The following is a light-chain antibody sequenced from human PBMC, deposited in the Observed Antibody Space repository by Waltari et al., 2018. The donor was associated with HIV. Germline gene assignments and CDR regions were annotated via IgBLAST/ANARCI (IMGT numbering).Light chain of an antibody. J-gene: IGKJ2*01. CDR1: QMIKSA. CDR2: TAS. Sequence: DIQMTQSPSTLSASIGERVTITCRASQMIKSALAWYQQKPGKAPKLLNDTASSLQSDVPSMFSGSESGTEFTLTISSLQSDYFATYYCQQYDSYSLTFGQGTKLEIK. V-gene: IGKV1-5*03. CDR3: QQYDSYSLT.